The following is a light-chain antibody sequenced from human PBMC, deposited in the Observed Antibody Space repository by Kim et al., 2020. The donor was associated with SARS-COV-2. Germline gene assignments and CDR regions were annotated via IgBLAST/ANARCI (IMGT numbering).Light chain of an antibody. CDR2: GAS. J-gene: IGKJ3*01. CDR1: PSVSKT. CDR3: QQYNNWPPFT. Sequence: PGQRAPLSCGASPSVSKTLAWYQQNPGQAPRPLIYGASTRATGIPARFSGSGSGIEFTLTISSLQSEDFAVYYCQQYNNWPPFTFGPGTKVDIK. V-gene: IGKV3-15*01.